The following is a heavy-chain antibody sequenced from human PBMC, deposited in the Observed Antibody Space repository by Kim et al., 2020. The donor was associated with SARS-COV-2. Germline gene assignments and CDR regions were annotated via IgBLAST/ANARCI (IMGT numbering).Heavy chain of an antibody. Sequence: GGSLRLSCSASGFTFSSYAMHWVRQAPGKGLEYVSAISSNGGSTYYADSVKGRFTISRDNSKNTLYLQMSSLRAEDTAVYYCVKGGRIAAAGTRYWGQGTLVTVSS. V-gene: IGHV3-64D*09. CDR2: ISSNGGST. J-gene: IGHJ4*02. D-gene: IGHD6-13*01. CDR3: VKGGRIAAAGTRY. CDR1: GFTFSSYA.